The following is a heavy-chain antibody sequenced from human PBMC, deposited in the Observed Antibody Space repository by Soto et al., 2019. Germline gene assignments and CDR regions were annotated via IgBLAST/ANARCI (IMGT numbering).Heavy chain of an antibody. J-gene: IGHJ4*02. CDR1: GFRFSDHY. CDR2: ISGGGTTT. Sequence: QVQLVESGGGLVEPGGSLRLSCAASGFRFSDHYMTWIRQAPGKGLEWVSKISGGGTTTHYADSVKGRFTVSRDNAKNSLYLQMNSLRAEDTAVYYCTTVLWGFVVERLPLWGQGTLVTVSS. V-gene: IGHV3-11*01. D-gene: IGHD2-21*01. CDR3: TTVLWGFVVERLPL.